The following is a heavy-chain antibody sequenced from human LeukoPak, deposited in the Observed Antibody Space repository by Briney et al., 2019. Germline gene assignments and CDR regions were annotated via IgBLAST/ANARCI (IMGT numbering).Heavy chain of an antibody. V-gene: IGHV4-39*07. Sequence: PSETLSLTCTVSGGSISSSSYYWVWIRQPPGKGLEWIGTIYYSGSTYYNPSLKSRVTISVDTSKNQFSLKLSSVTAADTAVYYCARTVERATRGVDYWGQGTLVKVAS. J-gene: IGHJ4*02. CDR1: GGSISSSSYY. CDR3: ARTVERATRGVDY. D-gene: IGHD5-24*01. CDR2: IYYSGST.